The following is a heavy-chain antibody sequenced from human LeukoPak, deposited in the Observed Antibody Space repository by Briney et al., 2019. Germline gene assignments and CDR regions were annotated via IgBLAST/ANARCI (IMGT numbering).Heavy chain of an antibody. Sequence: GGSLRLSCAASGFTFSSYGMHWVRQAPGKGLEWVSYISSSGSSISYADSVKGRFTISRDNAKNSLYLQINSLGAEDTAMYYCARVGSIAAAGSVDYWGQGTLVTVSS. V-gene: IGHV3-48*04. D-gene: IGHD6-13*01. CDR3: ARVGSIAAAGSVDY. CDR1: GFTFSSYG. J-gene: IGHJ4*02. CDR2: ISSSGSSI.